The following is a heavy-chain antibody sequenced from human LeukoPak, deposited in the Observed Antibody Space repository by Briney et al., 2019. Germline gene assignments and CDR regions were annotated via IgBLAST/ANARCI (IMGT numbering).Heavy chain of an antibody. V-gene: IGHV3-23*01. CDR3: AKEITMGRGVRGYYGMDV. J-gene: IGHJ6*02. CDR2: ISGSGGST. D-gene: IGHD3-10*01. Sequence: GGSLRLSCAASGFTFSSYAMSWVRQAPGKGLEWVSAISGSGGSTYYADSVKGRFTISRDNSKNTLYLQMNSLRAEDTAVYYCAKEITMGRGVRGYYGMDVWGQGTTVTVSS. CDR1: GFTFSSYA.